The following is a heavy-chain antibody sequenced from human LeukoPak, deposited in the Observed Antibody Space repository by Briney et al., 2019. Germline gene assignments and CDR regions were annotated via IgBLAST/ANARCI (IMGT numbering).Heavy chain of an antibody. V-gene: IGHV1-2*02. CDR2: INPNSGGT. Sequence: ASVKVSCKASGYTFTGYYMHWVRQAPGQGLEWMGWINPNSGGTNYAQKFQGRVAMTRDTSISTAYMELSRLRSDDTAVYYCARDSSYYYDSSRPWYFDLWGRGTLVTVSS. D-gene: IGHD3-22*01. J-gene: IGHJ2*01. CDR3: ARDSSYYYDSSRPWYFDL. CDR1: GYTFTGYY.